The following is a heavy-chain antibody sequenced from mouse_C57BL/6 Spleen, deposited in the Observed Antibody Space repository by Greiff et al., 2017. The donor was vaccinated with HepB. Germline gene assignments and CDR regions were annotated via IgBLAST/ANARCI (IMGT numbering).Heavy chain of an antibody. Sequence: QVQLQQPGAELVKPGASVKLSCKASGYTFTSYWMHWVKQRPGQGLEWIGMIHPNSGSTNYNEKFKSKATLTVDKSSSTAYMQLSSLTSEDSAVYYGAKEAGYYGSSYWYFDVWGTGTTVTVSS. CDR3: AKEAGYYGSSYWYFDV. V-gene: IGHV1-64*01. CDR2: IHPNSGST. D-gene: IGHD1-1*01. CDR1: GYTFTSYW. J-gene: IGHJ1*03.